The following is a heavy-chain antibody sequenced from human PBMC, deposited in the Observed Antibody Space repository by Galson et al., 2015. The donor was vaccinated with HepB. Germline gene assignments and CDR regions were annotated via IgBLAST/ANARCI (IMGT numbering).Heavy chain of an antibody. V-gene: IGHV4-59*07. D-gene: IGHD3-22*01. CDR2: IYYSGST. CDR3: ARMYDTSGYYYVRAFHI. Sequence: SDTLSLTCTVSGGSISSHYWSWIRQPPGKGLEWIGYIYYSGSTNYNPSLKSRVTISIDTSKNHFSLKLSSVTAADTAVYYCARMYDTSGYYYVRAFHIWGQGTMVTVSS. J-gene: IGHJ3*02. CDR1: GGSISSHY.